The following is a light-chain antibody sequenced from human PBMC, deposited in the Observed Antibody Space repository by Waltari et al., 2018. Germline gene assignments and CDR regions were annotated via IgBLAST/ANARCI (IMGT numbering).Light chain of an antibody. V-gene: IGLV2-23*02. Sequence: QSALTQPASVSGSPGQSITISCTGTSSDVGGYNHVPWYQQHPNKAPKLMIFEVARRSSGLSSRFSGSKSGNTASLTISGLQAEDEADYYCCSYGGSSSFVIFGGGTKLTVL. CDR2: EVA. CDR1: SSDVGGYNH. CDR3: CSYGGSSSFVI. J-gene: IGLJ2*01.